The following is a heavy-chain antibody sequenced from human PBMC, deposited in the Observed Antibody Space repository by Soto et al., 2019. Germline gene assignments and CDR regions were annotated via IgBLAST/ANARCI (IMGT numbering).Heavy chain of an antibody. CDR1: GFTFDDYA. CDR2: ISWNSGSI. V-gene: IGHV3-9*01. Sequence: GGSLRLSCAASGFTFDDYAMHWVRQAPGKGLEWVSGISWNSGSIGYADSVKGRFTISRDNAKNSLYLQMNSLRAEDTALYYCAKEEEPIAAAGIEFDPWGQGTLVTVSS. J-gene: IGHJ5*02. D-gene: IGHD6-13*01. CDR3: AKEEEPIAAAGIEFDP.